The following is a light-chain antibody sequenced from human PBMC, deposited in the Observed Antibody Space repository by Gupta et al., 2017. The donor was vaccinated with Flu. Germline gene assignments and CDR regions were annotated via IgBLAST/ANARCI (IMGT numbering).Light chain of an antibody. V-gene: IGLV2-11*01. CDR1: SSDVGGYNY. J-gene: IGLJ3*02. CDR3: CSYAGTYTWV. CDR2: DVN. Sequence: QSALTQPRSVSGSPGQSVAISCTGTSSDVGGYNYVSWYQQHPGKAPKLMIFDVNKRPSGVPDRFSGSKSANTASLTVSVLQAEDEADYYCCSYAGTYTWVFGGGTKLTVL.